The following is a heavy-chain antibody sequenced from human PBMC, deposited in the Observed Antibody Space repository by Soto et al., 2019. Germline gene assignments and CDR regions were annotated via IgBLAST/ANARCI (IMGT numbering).Heavy chain of an antibody. D-gene: IGHD2-2*01. V-gene: IGHV2-26*01. CDR2: IFSNDEK. Sequence: QVTLKESGPVLVKPTETLTLTCTVSGLSLSNGRLGVSWIRQPPGKALEWLAHIFSNDEKSYSTSLKSRLTIPKDTPRSQVVLTMTNIDPVDSATYYCALIKDCSRTDCYLASFDPWGQGTLVTVSS. CDR3: ALIKDCSRTDCYLASFDP. J-gene: IGHJ5*02. CDR1: GLSLSNGRLG.